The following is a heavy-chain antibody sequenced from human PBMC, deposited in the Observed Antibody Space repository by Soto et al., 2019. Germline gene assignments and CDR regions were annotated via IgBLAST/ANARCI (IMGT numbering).Heavy chain of an antibody. Sequence: PXGSLRLSCVASGLTFSSYGMNWVRQAPGKGLEWVSYISSGRVTTNYADSVKGRFTISRDNAKSSLYLQLNSLRDDDTAVYYCARGGAARPDYWGQGALVTVSS. CDR2: ISSGRVTT. V-gene: IGHV3-48*02. D-gene: IGHD2-15*01. J-gene: IGHJ4*02. CDR1: GLTFSSYG. CDR3: ARGGAARPDY.